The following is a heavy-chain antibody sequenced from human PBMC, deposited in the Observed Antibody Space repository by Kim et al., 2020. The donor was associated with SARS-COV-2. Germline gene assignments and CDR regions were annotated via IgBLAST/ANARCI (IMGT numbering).Heavy chain of an antibody. V-gene: IGHV3-23*01. D-gene: IGHD1-1*01. Sequence: TYDADSVKGRFTISRDNSKNTLYLQMSSLRAEDTAVYYCAKLNWDGLDDYWGQGTLVTVSS. CDR2: T. CDR3: AKLNWDGLDDY. J-gene: IGHJ4*02.